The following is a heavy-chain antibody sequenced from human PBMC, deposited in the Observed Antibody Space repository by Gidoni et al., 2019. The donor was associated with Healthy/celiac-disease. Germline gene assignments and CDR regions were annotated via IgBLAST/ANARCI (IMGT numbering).Heavy chain of an antibody. CDR2: IVVGSGNT. V-gene: IGHV1-58*01. CDR3: AAPFGDYYYYYGMDV. D-gene: IGHD3-10*01. CDR1: GFTFTSSA. J-gene: IGHJ6*02. Sequence: QMQLVQSGPEVKKPGTSVKVSCMASGFTFTSSAVQWVRQARGQRLEWIGWIVVGSGNTNYAQKFQERVTITRDMSTSTAYMELSSLRSEDTAVYYCAAPFGDYYYYYGMDVWGQGTTVTVSS.